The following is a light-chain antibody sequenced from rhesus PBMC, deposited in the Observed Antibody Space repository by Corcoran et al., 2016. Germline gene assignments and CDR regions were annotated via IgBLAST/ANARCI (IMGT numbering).Light chain of an antibody. CDR1: QGISKY. J-gene: IGKJ4*01. CDR3: QQHNSYPLT. CDR2: DAT. V-gene: IGKV1-25*01. Sequence: DIQMTQSPSSLSASVGDTVTITCQARQGISKYLAWYQQNTGKAPKLLIYDATTLKSGVPSRFSGIGVGKEFTLTISSLQPEDFATYYCQQHNSYPLTCGGGTKVELK.